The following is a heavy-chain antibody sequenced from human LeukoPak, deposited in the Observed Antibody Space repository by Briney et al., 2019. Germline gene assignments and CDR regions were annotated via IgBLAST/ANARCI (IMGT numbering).Heavy chain of an antibody. CDR1: GGSFSDYY. Sequence: SETLSLTCAVYGGSFSDYYWGWIRQPPGKGLEWIGSIYYSGSTYYNPSLKSRVTISVDTSKNQFSLKLSSVTAADTAVYYCARQKAVAGTGNWFDPWGQGTLVTVSS. D-gene: IGHD6-19*01. J-gene: IGHJ5*02. V-gene: IGHV4-39*01. CDR2: IYYSGST. CDR3: ARQKAVAGTGNWFDP.